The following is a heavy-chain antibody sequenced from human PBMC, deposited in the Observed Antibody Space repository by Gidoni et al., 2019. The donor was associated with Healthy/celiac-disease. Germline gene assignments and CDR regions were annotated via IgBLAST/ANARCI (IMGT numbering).Heavy chain of an antibody. CDR3: AKTMYSNYRVGFDY. CDR1: GFTFSSYA. CDR2: ISGSGGST. V-gene: IGHV3-23*01. Sequence: EVQLLESGGGLVQPGGSLSLSCAASGFTFSSYAMSWVRQAPGQGLEWVSAISGSGGSTYYADSVKGRFTISRDNSKNTLYLQMNSLRAEDTAVYYCAKTMYSNYRVGFDYWGQGTLVTVSS. D-gene: IGHD4-4*01. J-gene: IGHJ4*02.